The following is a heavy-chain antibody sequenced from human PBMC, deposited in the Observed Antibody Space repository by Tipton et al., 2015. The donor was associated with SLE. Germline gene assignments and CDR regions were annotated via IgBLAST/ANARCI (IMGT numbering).Heavy chain of an antibody. Sequence: SLRLSCAVSGFNVSRNYMSWVRQAPGKGLEWVSYISNSGSTIYYADSVKGRFTISRDSAKNSLYLQMNSLRAEDTAVYYCARGDYAPSPNFDYWGQGTLVTVSS. CDR2: ISNSGSTI. CDR3: ARGDYAPSPNFDY. D-gene: IGHD4-17*01. CDR1: GFNVSRNY. V-gene: IGHV3-11*04. J-gene: IGHJ4*02.